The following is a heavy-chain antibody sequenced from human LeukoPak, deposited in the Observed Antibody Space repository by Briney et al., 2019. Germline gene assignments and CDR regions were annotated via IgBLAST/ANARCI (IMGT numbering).Heavy chain of an antibody. J-gene: IGHJ4*02. D-gene: IGHD3-16*01. CDR1: GFTVGTNS. V-gene: IGHV3-53*01. CDR3: ARRAGAYPHPYDY. Sequence: PGGSLRLSCTVSGFTVGTNSMSWVRQAPGKGLEWVSFIYSDNTHYSDSVKGRFTISRDNSKNTLYLQMNSLRAEDTAVYYCARRAGAYPHPYDYWGQGTLVTVSS. CDR2: IYSDNT.